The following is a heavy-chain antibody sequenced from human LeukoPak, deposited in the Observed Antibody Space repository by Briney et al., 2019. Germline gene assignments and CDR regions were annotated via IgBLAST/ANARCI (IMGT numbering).Heavy chain of an antibody. Sequence: GGCVSLSCAVSGFTFSTYWMSWVRQAPGKGLEWVANIKTDGSEKYYVDSVKGRFTISRDNAKNSLYLQMNSLRAEDTAVYYCARDWNGSGSPNDFWGQGTLVTVSS. CDR1: GFTFSTYW. D-gene: IGHD3-10*01. J-gene: IGHJ4*02. CDR3: ARDWNGSGSPNDF. V-gene: IGHV3-7*01. CDR2: IKTDGSEK.